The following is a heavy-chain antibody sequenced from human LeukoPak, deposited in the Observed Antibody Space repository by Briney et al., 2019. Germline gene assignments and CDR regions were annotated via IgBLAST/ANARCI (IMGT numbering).Heavy chain of an antibody. V-gene: IGHV1-2*02. Sequence: ASVKVSCKASGYTFTGYFMHWVRQAPGQGLEWMGWINPNSGGTDYAQKFQGRVTMTRDTSISTAYMELGRLRSDDTAVYYCARDGGGYCSGGSCVWGQGTLVTVSS. J-gene: IGHJ4*02. CDR1: GYTFTGYF. D-gene: IGHD2-15*01. CDR2: INPNSGGT. CDR3: ARDGGGYCSGGSCV.